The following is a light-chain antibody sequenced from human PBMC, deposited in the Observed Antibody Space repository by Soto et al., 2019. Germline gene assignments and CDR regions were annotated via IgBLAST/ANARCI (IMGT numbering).Light chain of an antibody. V-gene: IGKV1-39*01. CDR3: QKSYSTPWK. CDR1: QSISSY. Sequence: DIEMTQSPSSLSAAVGDRVTITCRASQSISSYLNWYQQKPGKAPKLLIYAASSLQSGVPSRFSGSGSGTDFTLTISSLQPEDFATYYCQKSYSTPWKFGQGNRGAIK. J-gene: IGKJ1*01. CDR2: AAS.